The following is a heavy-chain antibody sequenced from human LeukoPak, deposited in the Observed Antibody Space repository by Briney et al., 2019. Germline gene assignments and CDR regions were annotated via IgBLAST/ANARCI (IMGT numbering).Heavy chain of an antibody. V-gene: IGHV3-30*02. Sequence: AGGSLRLSCAASGFTFSSYAMSWVRQAPGKGLEWVTFIRYDGSNKYYADSVKGRFTISRDNSKNTLYLQMNSLRAEDTAVYYCARGGKRALAGTRSPQYFQHWGQGTLVTVSS. CDR3: ARGGKRALAGTRSPQYFQH. D-gene: IGHD6-19*01. CDR2: IRYDGSNK. J-gene: IGHJ1*01. CDR1: GFTFSSYA.